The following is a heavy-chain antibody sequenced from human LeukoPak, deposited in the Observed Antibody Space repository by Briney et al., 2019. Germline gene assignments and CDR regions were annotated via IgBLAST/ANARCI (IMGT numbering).Heavy chain of an antibody. Sequence: PGGSLRLSCVASGFNFGNFAVTWVRQAPGKGLEWVSGMIGTGDTYYADSVKGRFTMFRDYSRTTLYLQMNNLIFEDTAIYYCAKDMHYNDGRWKFDPWGQGTLVTVSS. D-gene: IGHD5-24*01. J-gene: IGHJ5*02. CDR1: GFNFGNFA. CDR2: MIGTGDT. V-gene: IGHV3-23*01. CDR3: AKDMHYNDGRWKFDP.